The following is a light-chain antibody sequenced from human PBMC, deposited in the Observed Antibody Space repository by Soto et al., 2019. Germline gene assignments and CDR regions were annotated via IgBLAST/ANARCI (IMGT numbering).Light chain of an antibody. CDR2: AAS. Sequence: DIQMTQSPSSLSASVGDRVTITCRASQSISNNLNWYQQRPGKAPKLLIYAASSLQSGVPSRFSGSGSGTDFTLTISSLQPEDFATYSCQQGYSSPLTFGGGTKVEIK. V-gene: IGKV1-39*01. CDR3: QQGYSSPLT. J-gene: IGKJ4*01. CDR1: QSISNN.